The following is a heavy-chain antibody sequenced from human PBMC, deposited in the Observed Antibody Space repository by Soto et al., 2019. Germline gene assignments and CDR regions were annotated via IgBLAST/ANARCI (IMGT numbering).Heavy chain of an antibody. CDR2: ISAYNGNT. CDR1: GYTFTSYG. Sequence: QVQLVQSGAEVKKPGASVKVSCKASGYTFTSYGISWVRQAHGQGLEWMGWISAYNGNTNYAQKLQGRVTMTTDTSTSTAYMELRSLRSDDTAVYYCASNYYGSGNTDNWFDPWGQGTLVTVSS. CDR3: ASNYYGSGNTDNWFDP. V-gene: IGHV1-18*01. J-gene: IGHJ5*02. D-gene: IGHD3-10*01.